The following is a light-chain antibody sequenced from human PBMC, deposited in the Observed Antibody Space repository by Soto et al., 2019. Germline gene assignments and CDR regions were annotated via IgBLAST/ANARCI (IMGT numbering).Light chain of an antibody. J-gene: IGKJ4*01. CDR1: QSVNIY. V-gene: IGKV3D-15*01. CDR2: GAS. Sequence: EIVMTQSPATLSVSPGERATLSCRASQSVNIYLAWYQQKPGQAPRLLIVGASSRATGIPASFSGSGSGTEFNLTISSLQSEDFAVYFCQQYDDWLRLTFGGGTKVEIK. CDR3: QQYDDWLRLT.